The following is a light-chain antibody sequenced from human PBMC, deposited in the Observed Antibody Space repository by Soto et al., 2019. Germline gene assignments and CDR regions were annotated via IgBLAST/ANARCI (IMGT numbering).Light chain of an antibody. CDR2: GAS. J-gene: IGKJ5*01. CDR3: QQYYTWPS. Sequence: EILMTQSPATLSVSPGERATLSCRATQSISPNVAWYQQRPGQAPRLLIYGASTKATGIPGRFSGSGSGTEFTLTISSLESADFAVYYCQQYYTWPSFGQGTRLEIK. CDR1: QSISPN. V-gene: IGKV3-15*01.